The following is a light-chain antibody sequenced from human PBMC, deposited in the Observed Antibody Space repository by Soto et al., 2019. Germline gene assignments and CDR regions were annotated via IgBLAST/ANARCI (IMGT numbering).Light chain of an antibody. CDR1: QSVLYSSTNKNY. V-gene: IGKV4-1*01. J-gene: IGKJ4*01. CDR3: HQYYNNPLT. Sequence: DIVLTQSPDSLAVSLGERATIDCKSSQSVLYSSTNKNYLAWYQQKPGQPPKLLIYWASTRESGVPDRLSGSGSGTDFTLTISSLQAEDVAVDYCHQYYNNPLTFGGGTKVEI. CDR2: WAS.